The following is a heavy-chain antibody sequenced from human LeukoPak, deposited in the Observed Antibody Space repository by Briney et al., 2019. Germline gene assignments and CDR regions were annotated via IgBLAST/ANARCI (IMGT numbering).Heavy chain of an antibody. D-gene: IGHD4-17*01. CDR1: GASISSGSYY. J-gene: IGHJ4*02. Sequence: SQTLSLTCTVSGASISSGSYYWSWIRQPAGKGLEWIGRIYTSGSTNYNPSLKSRVTISVDTSKNQFSLRLSSVTAADTAVYYCVRHYDYGDSAPFDYWGQGTLVTVSS. CDR2: IYTSGST. V-gene: IGHV4-61*02. CDR3: VRHYDYGDSAPFDY.